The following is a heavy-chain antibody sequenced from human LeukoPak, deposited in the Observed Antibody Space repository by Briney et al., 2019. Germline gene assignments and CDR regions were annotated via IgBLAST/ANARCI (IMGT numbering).Heavy chain of an antibody. CDR2: IYYSGST. V-gene: IGHV4-30-4*01. D-gene: IGHD3-22*01. Sequence: SQTPSLTCTVSGGSISSGDYYWSWLRQPPGKGLEWIGYIYYSGSTYYNPSLKSRVTISVDTSKNQFSLKLSSVTAADTAVYYCARETPPNYYDSSGYYYYFDYWGQGTLVTVSS. J-gene: IGHJ4*02. CDR1: GGSISSGDYY. CDR3: ARETPPNYYDSSGYYYYFDY.